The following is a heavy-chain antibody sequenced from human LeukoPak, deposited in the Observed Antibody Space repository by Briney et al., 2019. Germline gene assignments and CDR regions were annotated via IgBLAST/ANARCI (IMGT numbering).Heavy chain of an antibody. J-gene: IGHJ1*01. D-gene: IGHD2-15*01. Sequence: ASVKVSCKASGYTFTSYYMHWVRQAPGHRLEWMGIINPGGASTSYAQKFQGRVTMTRDTSTSTVYMELSSLRSEDTAVYYCARGAPVVVPSDYGPGYFRLWGQGTLVTVSS. CDR2: INPGGAST. CDR1: GYTFTSYY. V-gene: IGHV1-46*01. CDR3: ARGAPVVVPSDYGPGYFRL.